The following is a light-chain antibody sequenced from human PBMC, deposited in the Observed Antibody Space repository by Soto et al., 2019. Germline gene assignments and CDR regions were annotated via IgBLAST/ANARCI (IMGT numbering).Light chain of an antibody. CDR1: QSVFSW. Sequence: DIQMTQSPSTLSASVGDRVTITCRASQSVFSWLAWYQQKPGQAPKLLIYDASTLEGGVPSRFSGSGSGTEFTLTIGGLQPDDFATYYCQQYTSFSWSFGQGTKVEVK. J-gene: IGKJ1*01. CDR2: DAS. V-gene: IGKV1-5*01. CDR3: QQYTSFSWS.